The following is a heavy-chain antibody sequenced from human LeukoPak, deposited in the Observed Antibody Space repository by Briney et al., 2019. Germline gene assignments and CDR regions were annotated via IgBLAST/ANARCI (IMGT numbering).Heavy chain of an antibody. V-gene: IGHV4-59*01. CDR2: IYYSGST. CDR3: ARAKSDRKGAYWYFDL. CDR1: GGSISSYH. D-gene: IGHD1-26*01. Sequence: SETLSLTCTVSGGSISSYHWSWIRQPPGKGLEWIGYIYYSGSTNYNPSLKSRVTISVDTSKNQFSLKLSSVTAADTAVYYCARAKSDRKGAYWYFDLWGRGTLVTVSS. J-gene: IGHJ2*01.